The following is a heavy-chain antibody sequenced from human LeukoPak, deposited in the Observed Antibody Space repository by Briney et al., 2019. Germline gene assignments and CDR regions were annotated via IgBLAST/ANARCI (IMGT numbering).Heavy chain of an antibody. V-gene: IGHV4-30-4*01. D-gene: IGHD3-22*01. Sequence: SSETLSLTCTVSGGSISSGDYYWSWIRQPPGKGLEWIGDIYFSGSTYYNLSLKSRVTISVDTSKNQFSLKLSSVTAADTAVYDCARDPGRYYYDSSGYPPGTFDYWGQGTLVTVSS. CDR1: GGSISSGDYY. CDR3: ARDPGRYYYDSSGYPPGTFDY. J-gene: IGHJ4*02. CDR2: IYFSGST.